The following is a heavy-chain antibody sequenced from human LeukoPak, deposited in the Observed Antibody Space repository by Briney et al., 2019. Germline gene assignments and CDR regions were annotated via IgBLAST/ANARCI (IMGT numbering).Heavy chain of an antibody. Sequence: GGSLRHSCAATGFTFSSYSMNWVRQAPGKGLEWVSYISSSSSTIYYADSVKGRFTISRDNAKNSLYLQMNSLRVEDTAVYYCARGGYDTYYYYYYYMDVWGKGTTVTVSS. V-gene: IGHV3-48*01. CDR2: ISSSSSTI. CDR3: ARGGYDTYYYYYYYMDV. J-gene: IGHJ6*03. CDR1: GFTFSSYS. D-gene: IGHD5-12*01.